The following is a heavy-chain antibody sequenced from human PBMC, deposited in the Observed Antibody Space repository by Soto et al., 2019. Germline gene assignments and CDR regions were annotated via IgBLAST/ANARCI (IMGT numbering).Heavy chain of an antibody. V-gene: IGHV3-7*01. CDR2: LDQDGSER. D-gene: IGHD3-16*01. CDR3: VCGGNFFVY. CDR1: GFTFSTYW. Sequence: EVQLVESGAGLVQPGGSLRLSCAASGFTFSTYWMTWVRRPPGKGLEWVANLDQDGSERYYVDSVRGRFTISRDNAKNSLYLQMNSLRAEDTAVYYCVCGGNFFVYWGQGTLVTVSP. J-gene: IGHJ4*02.